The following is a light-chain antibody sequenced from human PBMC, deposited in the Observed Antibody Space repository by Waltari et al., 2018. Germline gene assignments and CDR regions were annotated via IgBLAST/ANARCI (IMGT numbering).Light chain of an antibody. Sequence: QSALTQPRSVSGSPGQSVTISCTGTSSDIGAYDYVSWYQQHPGKPPKRIIYDVTDRPSVVPDRFSGSKSGNTASLTISGLQAEDEADYYCCSYAGSYTYVFGTGTKVTVL. V-gene: IGLV2-11*01. J-gene: IGLJ1*01. CDR1: SSDIGAYDY. CDR3: CSYAGSYTYV. CDR2: DVT.